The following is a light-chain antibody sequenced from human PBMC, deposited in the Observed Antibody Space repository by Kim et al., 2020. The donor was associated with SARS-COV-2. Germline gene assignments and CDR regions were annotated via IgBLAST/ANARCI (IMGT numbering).Light chain of an antibody. J-gene: IGKJ2*01. CDR3: QQYSHWPPYT. V-gene: IGKV3-15*01. CDR2: GAS. CDR1: QSVDSN. Sequence: EIVMKQSPATLSVSPGERVTLSCRASQSVDSNLAWYQQKPGQAPRLLIYGASTRATDIPARFSGSGSGTEFTLIISSLQSEDFAIYYCQQYSHWPPYTFGQGTKVDIK.